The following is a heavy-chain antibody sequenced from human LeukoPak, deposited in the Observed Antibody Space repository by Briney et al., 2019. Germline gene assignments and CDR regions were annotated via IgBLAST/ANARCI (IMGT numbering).Heavy chain of an antibody. CDR2: ISSSSSYI. CDR1: GFTFSSYS. J-gene: IGHJ2*01. V-gene: IGHV3-21*01. Sequence: GGSLRLSCAASGFTFSSYSMNWVRQAPGKGLEWVSSISSSSSYIYYAGSVKGRFTISRDNAKNSLYLQMNSLRAEDTAVYYCARLYYSYGYDRYFDLWGRGTLVTVSS. CDR3: ARLYYSYGYDRYFDL. D-gene: IGHD5-18*01.